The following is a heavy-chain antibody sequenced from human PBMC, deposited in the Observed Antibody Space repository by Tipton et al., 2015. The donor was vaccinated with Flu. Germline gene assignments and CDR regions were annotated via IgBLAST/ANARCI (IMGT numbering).Heavy chain of an antibody. CDR2: ICTSGST. CDR1: GGSISSGSYY. Sequence: TLSLTCTVSGGSISSGSYYWSWIRQPAGKGLEWIGRICTSGSTNYSPSLKSRVTISVDTSKNQFSLKLSSVTAADTAVYYCARGVIYYDSSGPITDAFDIWGQGTMVTVSS. D-gene: IGHD3-22*01. V-gene: IGHV4-61*02. CDR3: ARGVIYYDSSGPITDAFDI. J-gene: IGHJ3*02.